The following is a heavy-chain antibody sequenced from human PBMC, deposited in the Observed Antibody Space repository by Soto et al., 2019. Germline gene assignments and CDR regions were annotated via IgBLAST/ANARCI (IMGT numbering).Heavy chain of an antibody. V-gene: IGHV4-59*01. CDR2: IYYSGST. CDR3: AREDTVMVLGYCDY. Sequence: SYTLSSTDTDSGGSSSGYYGSWIQQPPGKGLEWIGYIYYSGSTNYNPSLKSRVTISVDTSKNQFSLKLSSVTAADTGVYYCAREDTVMVLGYCDYWGQGTLVTVSA. D-gene: IGHD5-18*01. J-gene: IGHJ4*02. CDR1: GGSSSGYY.